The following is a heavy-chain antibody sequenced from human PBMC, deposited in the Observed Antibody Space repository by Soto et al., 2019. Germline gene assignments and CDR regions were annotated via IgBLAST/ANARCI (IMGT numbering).Heavy chain of an antibody. CDR2: IIPIFGTA. CDR3: ARAKGRYYYDSSGYYYSY. V-gene: IGHV1-69*13. CDR1: GGTFSSYA. J-gene: IGHJ4*02. Sequence: GASVKVSCKASGGTFSSYAISWVRQAPGQGLEWMGGIIPIFGTANYAQKFQGRVTITADESTSTAYMELSSLRSEDTAVYYCARAKGRYYYDSSGYYYSYWGQGTLVTSPQ. D-gene: IGHD3-22*01.